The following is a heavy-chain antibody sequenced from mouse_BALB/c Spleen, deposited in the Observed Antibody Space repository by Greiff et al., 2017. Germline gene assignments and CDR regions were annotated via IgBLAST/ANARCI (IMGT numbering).Heavy chain of an antibody. J-gene: IGHJ2*01. D-gene: IGHD2-14*01. CDR3: ASYRYYYFDD. CDR2: ISYDGSN. Sequence: DVKLQESGPGLVKPSQSLSLTCSVTGYSITSGYYWNWIRQFPGNKLEWMGYISYDGSNNYNPSLKNRISITRDTSKNQFFLKLNSVTTEDTATYYCASYRYYYFDDWGQGTTLTVSS. V-gene: IGHV3-6*02. CDR1: GYSITSGYY.